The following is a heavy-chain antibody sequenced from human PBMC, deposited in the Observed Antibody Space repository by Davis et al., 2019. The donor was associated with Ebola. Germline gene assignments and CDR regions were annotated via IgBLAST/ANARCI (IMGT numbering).Heavy chain of an antibody. CDR1: GFTFDDYA. CDR3: AAEGRSSRPGY. Sequence: LSLTCAASGFTFDDYAMHWVRQAPGKGLEWVSGINWNSGSIGYADSVKGRFTISRDNSKNTLHLQMNGLRAEDTAIYYCAAEGRSSRPGYWGQGTLVTVSS. D-gene: IGHD3-10*01. J-gene: IGHJ4*02. V-gene: IGHV3-9*01. CDR2: INWNSGSI.